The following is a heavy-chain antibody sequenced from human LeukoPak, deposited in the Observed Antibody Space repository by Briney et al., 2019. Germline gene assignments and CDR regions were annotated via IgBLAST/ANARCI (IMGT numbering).Heavy chain of an antibody. CDR1: GYTFSGYY. V-gene: IGHV1-2*02. Sequence: ASVKVSCKAFGYTFSGYYIHWVRQAPGQGLEWMGWIHTDTGGTNYGRQFQGRITMTRETSISTAYMELSGLRSDDMAVYYCARGAPLNCDGYNCYLFYFDYWGQGSLVTVSS. CDR2: IHTDTGGT. D-gene: IGHD2-15*01. CDR3: ARGAPLNCDGYNCYLFYFDY. J-gene: IGHJ4*02.